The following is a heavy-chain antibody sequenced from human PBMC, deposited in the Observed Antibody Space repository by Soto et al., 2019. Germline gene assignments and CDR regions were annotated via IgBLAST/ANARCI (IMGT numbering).Heavy chain of an antibody. V-gene: IGHV4-59*01. J-gene: IGHJ4*02. Sequence: SDTLSLTCTVAGGSITSYYWSWIRQPPGKGLEYIGYIYYTGSTNYNPSLKSRVTISVDTSKNQFSLKLSSVTAADTAIYYCARSGLMVYAMDFDYWGQGTLVTVSS. CDR2: IYYTGST. D-gene: IGHD2-8*02. CDR1: GGSITSYY. CDR3: ARSGLMVYAMDFDY.